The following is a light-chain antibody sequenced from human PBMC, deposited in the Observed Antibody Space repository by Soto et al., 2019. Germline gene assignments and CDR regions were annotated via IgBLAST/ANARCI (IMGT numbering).Light chain of an antibody. Sequence: EIVLTQSPGTLSLSPGERATLSCRASQSVSSSYLAWYQQKPGQAPRLLIYGASSRPTRIPDGFSGSGPGTGLTLTIIRLEREDYAVYYCHQHRSPPSGYTFGQGTKLEIK. J-gene: IGKJ2*01. CDR3: HQHRSPPSGYT. CDR2: GAS. V-gene: IGKV3-20*01. CDR1: QSVSSSY.